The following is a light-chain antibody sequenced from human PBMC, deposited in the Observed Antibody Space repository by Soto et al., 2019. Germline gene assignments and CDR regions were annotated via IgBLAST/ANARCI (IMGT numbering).Light chain of an antibody. V-gene: IGLV2-14*01. CDR2: EVS. J-gene: IGLJ1*01. Sequence: QSALTQPASVSASPGQSITISCSGSSSDIGGYVYEVSNRPSGVSDRFSGSKSGNTASLTISGLQVDDEADYYCSSYRDTSKLVFGPGTKVTVL. CDR1: SSDIGGY. CDR3: SSYRDTSKLV.